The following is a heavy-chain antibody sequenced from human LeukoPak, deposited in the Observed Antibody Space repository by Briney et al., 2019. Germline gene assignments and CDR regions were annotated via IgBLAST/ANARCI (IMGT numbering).Heavy chain of an antibody. D-gene: IGHD3-10*01. CDR1: GFTISFYW. J-gene: IGHJ4*02. V-gene: IGHV3-7*04. Sequence: GSLRLSCAASGFTISFYWMSWVRPAPGEGLEWVANINQVASEKNYVDSVKGRFTITRDNAKNSLYLQMNSVRAEDTAMYYCVRDGGYYGPNSWGQGALVRVSS. CDR3: VRDGGYYGPNS. CDR2: INQVASEK.